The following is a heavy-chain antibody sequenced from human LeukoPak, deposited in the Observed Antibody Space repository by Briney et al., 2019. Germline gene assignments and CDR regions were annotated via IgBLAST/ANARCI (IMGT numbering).Heavy chain of an antibody. CDR1: GFTFSSFW. V-gene: IGHV3-20*04. J-gene: IGHJ4*02. CDR2: INWNGGRT. CDR3: ARELSIDY. D-gene: IGHD2-2*01. Sequence: PGGSLRLSCAASGFTFSSFWMYWVRRVPGKGLEWVSGINWNGGRTGYADSVKGRLTISRDNAKNSLYLQMNSLRAEDTALYYCARELSIDYWGQGTLVTVSS.